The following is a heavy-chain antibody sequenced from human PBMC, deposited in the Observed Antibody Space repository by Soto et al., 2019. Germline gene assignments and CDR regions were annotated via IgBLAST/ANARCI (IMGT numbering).Heavy chain of an antibody. CDR3: ARARFYCSSTSCYFDY. D-gene: IGHD2-2*01. Sequence: EVQLLESGGGLVQPGGSLRLSCAASGFTFSSNGMSWVRQAPGKGLEWVSGISSSAGSTYYADSVKGRFTISRDNSMNTLYLEMNSQRADDTAVYYCARARFYCSSTSCYFDYWGQGTLVTVSS. CDR1: GFTFSSNG. CDR2: ISSSAGST. V-gene: IGHV3-23*01. J-gene: IGHJ4*02.